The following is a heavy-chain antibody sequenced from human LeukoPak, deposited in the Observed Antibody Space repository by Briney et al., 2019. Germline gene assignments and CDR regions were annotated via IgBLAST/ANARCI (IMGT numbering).Heavy chain of an antibody. CDR3: ARDAHDYSNYEVSNGMDV. J-gene: IGHJ6*02. CDR2: ISGSGGST. V-gene: IGHV3-23*01. D-gene: IGHD4-11*01. CDR1: GFTFSSYA. Sequence: GGSLRLSCAAPGFTFSSYAMSWVRQAPGKGLEWVSAISGSGGSTYYADSVKGRFTISRDNSKNTLYLQMNSLRAEDTAVYYCARDAHDYSNYEVSNGMDVWGQGTTVTVSS.